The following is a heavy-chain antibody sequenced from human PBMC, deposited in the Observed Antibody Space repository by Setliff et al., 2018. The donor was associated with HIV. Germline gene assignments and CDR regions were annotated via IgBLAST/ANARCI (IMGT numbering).Heavy chain of an antibody. D-gene: IGHD3-22*01. CDR3: ARGRRITMIVVARWDAFDI. Sequence: ASVKVSCKASGYSFTSYGVSWVRQAPGQGLEWMGWISAYNVNTNYAQKLQGRVTMTTDTSTSTAYMELSSLRSEDTAVYYCARGRRITMIVVARWDAFDIWGQGTMVTVSS. CDR2: ISAYNVNT. J-gene: IGHJ3*02. V-gene: IGHV1-18*01. CDR1: GYSFTSYG.